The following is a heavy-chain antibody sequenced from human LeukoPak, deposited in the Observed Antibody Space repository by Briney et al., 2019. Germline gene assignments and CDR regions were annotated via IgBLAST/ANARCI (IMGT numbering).Heavy chain of an antibody. CDR3: ANHYSGYIDY. V-gene: IGHV4/OR15-8*02. D-gene: IGHD5-12*01. J-gene: IGHJ4*02. Sequence: SETLSLTCSVSGDSIRNDNWWTWVRRSPGKGLEWLGEIYDSGKTNYHPSLRSRIAISIDTAKRQFSLELTAVTAADTAVYYCANHYSGYIDYWGQGTLVTVSS. CDR2: IYDSGKT. CDR1: GDSIRNDNW.